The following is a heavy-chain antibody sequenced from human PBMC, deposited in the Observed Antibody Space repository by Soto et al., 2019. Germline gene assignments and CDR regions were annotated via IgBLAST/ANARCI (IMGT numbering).Heavy chain of an antibody. CDR1: GFTFSSNW. Sequence: EVQLVESGGDLVQPGGSLRLSCEASGFTFSSNWMHWVRQGTGKWLVWVSRMNPDGRPRGYADSVKGRFTISRDNARNTVFLQMSSLRAEDTDVYYCARGGEVGAGQYYLDDSWGQGTVVTVSS. V-gene: IGHV3-74*01. D-gene: IGHD2-21*01. J-gene: IGHJ4*02. CDR3: ARGGEVGAGQYYLDDS. CDR2: MNPDGRPR.